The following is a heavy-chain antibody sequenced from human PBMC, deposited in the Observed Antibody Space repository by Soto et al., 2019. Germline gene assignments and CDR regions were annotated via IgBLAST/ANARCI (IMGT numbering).Heavy chain of an antibody. D-gene: IGHD3-22*01. Sequence: GGSMRLCRAASWGTFSNFSISWIRQATGKGLEWVSYIRSSRSTKYYADSVKGRFTISRDNAKNSLYLQMNSLRAEDTAVYYCARDYYYDSSGYYAGFDYWGQGTLVTVSS. CDR2: IRSSRSTK. CDR3: ARDYYYDSSGYYAGFDY. V-gene: IGHV3-48*04. CDR1: WGTFSNFS. J-gene: IGHJ4*02.